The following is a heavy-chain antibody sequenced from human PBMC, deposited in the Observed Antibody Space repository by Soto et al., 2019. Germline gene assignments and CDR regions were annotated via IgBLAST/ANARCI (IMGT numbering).Heavy chain of an antibody. V-gene: IGHV3-23*01. D-gene: IGHD2-8*01. CDR1: GFTFSSYA. Sequence: EVQLLESGGGLVQPGGSLRLSCAASGFTFSSYAMSWVRQAPGKGLEWVSAISGSGGSTYYADSVKGRFTISRDNSKNTLYLQMNSLRAEDTAVYYCARERDCTNGVCAEYYFDYWGQGTLVTVSS. J-gene: IGHJ4*02. CDR3: ARERDCTNGVCAEYYFDY. CDR2: ISGSGGST.